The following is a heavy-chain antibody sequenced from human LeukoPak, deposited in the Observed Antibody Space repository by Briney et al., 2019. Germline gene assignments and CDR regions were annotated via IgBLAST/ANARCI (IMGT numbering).Heavy chain of an antibody. J-gene: IGHJ4*02. CDR1: GFTFSDYY. CDR2: ISSSSSST. D-gene: IGHD3-22*01. Sequence: PGGSLRLSCVASGFTFSDYYMSWLRQAPGKGLEWISYISSSSSSTNYADSVKGRFTISRDNPKNSLYLLMNSLRAEDTAMYYCARDFIHRSGEANYWGQGTLVTVSS. CDR3: ARDFIHRSGEANY. V-gene: IGHV3-11*05.